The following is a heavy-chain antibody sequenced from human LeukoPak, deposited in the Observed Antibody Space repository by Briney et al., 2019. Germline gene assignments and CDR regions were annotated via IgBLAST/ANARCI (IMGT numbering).Heavy chain of an antibody. CDR3: ATVGGSYYSYYFDY. V-gene: IGHV1-46*01. D-gene: IGHD1-26*01. Sequence: GASVKVSCKASGYTFTSNYIHWVRQAPGQGLEWMGMIYPRDGSTSYAQKFQGRVTVTRDTSTSTVHMELSSLRSEDTAVYYCATVGGSYYSYYFDYWGQGTLVTVSS. CDR1: GYTFTSNY. CDR2: IYPRDGST. J-gene: IGHJ4*02.